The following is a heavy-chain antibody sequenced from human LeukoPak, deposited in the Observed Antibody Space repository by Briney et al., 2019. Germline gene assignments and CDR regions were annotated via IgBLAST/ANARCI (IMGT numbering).Heavy chain of an antibody. J-gene: IGHJ1*01. V-gene: IGHV3-53*05. Sequence: GGSLRLSCAASGFTVSSNYMSWVRQAPGKGLEWVSVIYSGGSTYYADSVKGRFTISRDNSKNTLYLQMNSLRAEDTAVYYCARDDGGIAVAGTKGYFQHWGQGTLVTVSS. CDR2: IYSGGST. D-gene: IGHD6-19*01. CDR3: ARDDGGIAVAGTKGYFQH. CDR1: GFTVSSNY.